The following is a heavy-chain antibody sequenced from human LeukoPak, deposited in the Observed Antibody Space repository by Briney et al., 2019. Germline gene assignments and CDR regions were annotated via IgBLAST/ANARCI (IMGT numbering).Heavy chain of an antibody. Sequence: GGSLRLSCAASGFTFSSYSMNWVRQAPGKGLEWVSSISSSSSYIYYADSVKGRFTISRDNAKNSLYLQMNSLRAEDTAVYYCARDSENYDFWSGYYGPWGQGTLVTVSS. V-gene: IGHV3-21*01. J-gene: IGHJ4*02. D-gene: IGHD3-3*01. CDR3: ARDSENYDFWSGYYGP. CDR1: GFTFSSYS. CDR2: ISSSSSYI.